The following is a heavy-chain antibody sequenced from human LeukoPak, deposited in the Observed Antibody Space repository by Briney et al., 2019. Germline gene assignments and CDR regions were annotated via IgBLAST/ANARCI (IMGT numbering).Heavy chain of an antibody. CDR2: INHSGST. Sequence: SETLSLTCAVYGGSFSGYYWSWIRQPPGKGLEWIGEINHSGSTNYNPSLKSRVTISVDTSKNQFSLKLSSVTAADTAVYYCARFPGIAVAGTGARKPTRRYYSDYWGQGTLVTVSS. J-gene: IGHJ4*02. CDR3: ARFPGIAVAGTGARKPTRRYYSDY. V-gene: IGHV4-34*01. CDR1: GGSFSGYY. D-gene: IGHD6-19*01.